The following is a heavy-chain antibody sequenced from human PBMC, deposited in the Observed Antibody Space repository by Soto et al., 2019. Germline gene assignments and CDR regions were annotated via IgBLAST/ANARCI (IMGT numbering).Heavy chain of an antibody. V-gene: IGHV4-59*01. CDR3: ARVDGSGWYVPSFDY. J-gene: IGHJ4*02. Sequence: SETRSLTCTVSRGSISSYDSILIRPPPGKGLEWIGYIYYSGSTNYNPSLKSRVTISVDTSKNQFSLKLSSVTAADTAVYYCARVDGSGWYVPSFDYWGQGTLVTVSS. D-gene: IGHD6-19*01. CDR2: IYYSGST. CDR1: RGSISSYD.